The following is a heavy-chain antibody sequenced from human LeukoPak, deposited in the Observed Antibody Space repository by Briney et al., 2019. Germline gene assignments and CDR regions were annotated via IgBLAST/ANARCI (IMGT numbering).Heavy chain of an antibody. CDR3: ARTYDYDSIGYHFDY. J-gene: IGHJ4*02. D-gene: IGHD3-16*01. Sequence: SETLSLTCTVSDDSISSNYWSWIRQPPGKGLEWVGYIYHSGSTRYNPSLKSRVTISVDMSKNQFSLKLSSVTAADTAIYYCARTYDYDSIGYHFDYWGQGTRVTVSS. V-gene: IGHV4-59*08. CDR1: DDSISSNY. CDR2: IYHSGST.